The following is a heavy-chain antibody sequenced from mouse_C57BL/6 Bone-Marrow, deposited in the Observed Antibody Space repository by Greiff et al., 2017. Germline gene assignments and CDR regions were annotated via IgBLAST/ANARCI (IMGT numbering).Heavy chain of an antibody. D-gene: IGHD1-1*01. V-gene: IGHV1-50*01. CDR3: AREGLLRYWYFDV. J-gene: IGHJ1*03. CDR2: IDPSDSYT. Sequence: QVQLQPGAELVKPGASVKLSCKASGYTFTSYWMQWVKQRPGQGLEWIGEIDPSDSYTNYNQKFKGKATLTVDTSSSTAYMQLSSLTSEDSAVYYCAREGLLRYWYFDVWGTGTTVTVSS. CDR1: GYTFTSYW.